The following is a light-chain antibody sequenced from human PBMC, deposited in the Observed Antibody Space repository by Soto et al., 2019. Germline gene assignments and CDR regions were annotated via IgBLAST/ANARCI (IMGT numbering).Light chain of an antibody. CDR1: QSLLFRSNNKNY. Sequence: DIVMTQSPDSLAVSLGERATINCSSSQSLLFRSNNKNYLAWYQLKPGQPPKLLIYWASTRESGVPDRISASGSGTDFTLSISSLQAEDVAVYYCQQFYSSPITFGQGTRLEIK. J-gene: IGKJ5*01. CDR2: WAS. V-gene: IGKV4-1*01. CDR3: QQFYSSPIT.